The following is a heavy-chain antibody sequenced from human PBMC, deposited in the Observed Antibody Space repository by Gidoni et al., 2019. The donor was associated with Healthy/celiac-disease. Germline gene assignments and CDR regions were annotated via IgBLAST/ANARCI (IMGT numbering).Heavy chain of an antibody. D-gene: IGHD3-3*01. CDR2: ISWNSGSI. Sequence: EVQLVESGGGLVQPGRSLRLSCAASGFTFDDYAMHWVLQAPGKGLEWVSGISWNSGSIGYADSVKGRFTISRDNAKNSLYLQMNSLRAEDTALYYCAKDISDFWSGNGPAGLRPHLGPLDYWGQGTLVTVSS. CDR1: GFTFDDYA. V-gene: IGHV3-9*01. CDR3: AKDISDFWSGNGPAGLRPHLGPLDY. J-gene: IGHJ4*02.